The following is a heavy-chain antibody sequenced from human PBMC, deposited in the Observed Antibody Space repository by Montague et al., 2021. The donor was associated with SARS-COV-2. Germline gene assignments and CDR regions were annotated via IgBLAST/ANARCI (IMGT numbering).Heavy chain of an antibody. D-gene: IGHD2/OR15-2a*01. V-gene: IGHV3-30*04. J-gene: IGHJ6*02. Sequence: SLRLSCAASGFTFTTYAMHWVRQAPGKGLEWMAVISNDGTKIYYADSVKGRFTISRDNSKNTLYLQLNRLRAVDTALYHCARDLFYIRNYYYYYGMDVWGQGTTVTVSS. CDR1: GFTFTTYA. CDR3: ARDLFYIRNYYYYYGMDV. CDR2: ISNDGTKI.